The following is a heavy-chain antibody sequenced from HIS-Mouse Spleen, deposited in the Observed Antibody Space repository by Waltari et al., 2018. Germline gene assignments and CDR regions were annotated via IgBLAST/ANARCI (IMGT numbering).Heavy chain of an antibody. Sequence: QVQLQQWGAGLLKPSETLSLTCAVYGGSFSGYYWIWIRQPPGKGLEWIGEINHSGSTNYNPSLKSRVTISVDTSKNQFSLKLSSVTAADTAVYYCARGRFHSWNDAFDIWGQGTMVTVSS. CDR1: GGSFSGYY. CDR2: INHSGST. V-gene: IGHV4-34*01. D-gene: IGHD1-1*01. CDR3: ARGRFHSWNDAFDI. J-gene: IGHJ3*02.